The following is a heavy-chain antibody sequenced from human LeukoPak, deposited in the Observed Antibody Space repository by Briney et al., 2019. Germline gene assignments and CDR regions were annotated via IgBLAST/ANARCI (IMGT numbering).Heavy chain of an antibody. D-gene: IGHD3-22*01. V-gene: IGHV4-61*02. CDR1: GGSISSGSYY. Sequence: PSQTLSLTCTVSGGSISSGSYYWSWIRQPAGKGLEWIGRIYTSGSTNYNPSLKSRVTISVDTSKNQFSLKLSSVTAADMAVYYCATLGFSSGYYYYFDHWGQGTLVTVSS. CDR3: ATLGFSSGYYYYFDH. CDR2: IYTSGST. J-gene: IGHJ4*02.